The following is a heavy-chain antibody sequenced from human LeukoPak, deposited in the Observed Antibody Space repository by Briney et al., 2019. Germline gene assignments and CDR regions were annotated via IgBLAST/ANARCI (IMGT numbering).Heavy chain of an antibody. CDR2: IWYDGSNK. CDR1: GFTFSSYG. D-gene: IGHD6-13*01. J-gene: IGHJ4*02. V-gene: IGHV3-33*01. CDR3: ARDPIAAAGGMVDY. Sequence: GGSLRLSCAASGFTFSSYGMHWVRQAPGKGLEWVAVIWYDGSNKYYADFVKGRFTISRDNSKNTLYLQMNSLRAEDTAVYYCARDPIAAAGGMVDYWGQGTLVTVSS.